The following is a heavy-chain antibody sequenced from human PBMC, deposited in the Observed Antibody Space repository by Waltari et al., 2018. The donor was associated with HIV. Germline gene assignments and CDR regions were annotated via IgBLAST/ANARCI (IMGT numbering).Heavy chain of an antibody. CDR1: GYTFTGYY. J-gene: IGHJ3*02. CDR3: AREINITGTTDDAFDI. Sequence: QVQLVQSGAEVKKPGASVKVSCKASGYTFTGYYIHWVRQAPGQGLEWMGWISPNSGGTNYAQKFQGRVAMTRDTSISTAYMELSRLRSDDTAMYYCAREINITGTTDDAFDIWGQGTVVTVSS. V-gene: IGHV1-2*02. CDR2: ISPNSGGT. D-gene: IGHD1-7*01.